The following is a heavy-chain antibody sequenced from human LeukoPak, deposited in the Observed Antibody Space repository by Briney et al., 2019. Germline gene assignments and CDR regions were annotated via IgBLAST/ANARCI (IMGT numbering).Heavy chain of an antibody. V-gene: IGHV1-2*02. CDR2: INPNSGGT. Sequence: ASVKVSCKASGYTFTVYYMHWVRQAPGQGLEWMGWINPNSGGTNYAQKFQGRVTMTRDTSISTAYMELSRLRSDDTAVYYCARDKALGLRWLQIVSGYYYYMDVWGKGTTVTVSS. CDR3: ARDKALGLRWLQIVSGYYYYMDV. J-gene: IGHJ6*03. D-gene: IGHD5-24*01. CDR1: GYTFTVYY.